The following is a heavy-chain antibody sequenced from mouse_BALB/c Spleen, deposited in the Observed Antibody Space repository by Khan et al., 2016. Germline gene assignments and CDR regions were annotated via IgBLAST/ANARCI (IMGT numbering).Heavy chain of an antibody. J-gene: IGHJ2*01. V-gene: IGHV3-5*02. Sequence: EVQLQESGPGLVKPSQTVSLTCTVTGISITTGNYRWSWIRQFPGSKLEWIGYIYYSGTITYNPSLTSRATIPRDTSKNHFFLESHTLTTEDTATYTCARALISDASYYFVYWGQGTTLTVSS. CDR3: ARALISDASYYFVY. CDR1: GISITTGNYR. D-gene: IGHD6-2*01. CDR2: IYYSGTI.